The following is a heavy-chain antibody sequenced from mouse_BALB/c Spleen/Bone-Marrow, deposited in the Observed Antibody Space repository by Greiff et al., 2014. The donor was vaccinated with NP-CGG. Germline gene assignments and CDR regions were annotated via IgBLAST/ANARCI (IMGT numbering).Heavy chain of an antibody. V-gene: IGHV1S56*01. CDR2: IFPGNVNT. J-gene: IGHJ4*01. Sequence: QVQLQQPGPELVKPGAPVRISCKASGYTFTSYYIHWVKQRPGQGLEWIGWIFPGNVNTKYNEKFKGKATLTADKSSSTAYMQPSSLTSEDSAVYFCARDTMDYWGQGTSVTVSS. CDR3: ARDTMDY. CDR1: GYTFTSYY.